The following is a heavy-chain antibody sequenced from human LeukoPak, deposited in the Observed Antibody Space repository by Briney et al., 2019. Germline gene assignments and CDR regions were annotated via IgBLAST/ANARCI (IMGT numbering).Heavy chain of an antibody. CDR2: LSSSSDYI. CDR1: GFTFSSYS. D-gene: IGHD5-24*01. CDR3: ARGLRTTVEMATHGY. V-gene: IGHV3-21*01. J-gene: IGHJ4*02. Sequence: PGGSLRLSCAASGFTFSSYSMNWVRQAPWKGLEWVSSLSSSSDYIFYADSVKGRFTISRDNAKNSLYLQMNSLRAEDTAVYYCARGLRTTVEMATHGYWGQGTLVTVSS.